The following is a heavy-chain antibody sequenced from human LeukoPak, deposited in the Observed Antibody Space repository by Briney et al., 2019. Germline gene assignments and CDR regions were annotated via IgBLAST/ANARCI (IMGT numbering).Heavy chain of an antibody. Sequence: PGGSLRLSCAASGFTFSSYGMHWVRQAPGKGLEWVAFIRYDGSNKYYADSVKGRFTISRDNSKNTLYLQMNSLRAEDTAVYYCARGRRYCSSTSCYGAFDIWGQGTMVTVSS. CDR1: GFTFSSYG. J-gene: IGHJ3*02. D-gene: IGHD2-2*01. CDR2: IRYDGSNK. V-gene: IGHV3-30*02. CDR3: ARGRRYCSSTSCYGAFDI.